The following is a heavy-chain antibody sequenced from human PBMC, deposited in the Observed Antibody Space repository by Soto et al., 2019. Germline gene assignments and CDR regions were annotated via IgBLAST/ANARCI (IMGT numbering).Heavy chain of an antibody. CDR1: GFTFIRSE. CDR3: ARRASR. CDR2: IHPSGQPI. D-gene: IGHD1-26*01. V-gene: IGHV3-48*03. J-gene: IGHJ3*01. Sequence: PGGSLRLSCAVSGFTFIRSEMYWVRQAPGKGLEWISYIHPSGQPIFYADSVKGRFTISRDNANNSVFLQMNSLRAEDTAVYYCARRASRWGQGTMVTVSS.